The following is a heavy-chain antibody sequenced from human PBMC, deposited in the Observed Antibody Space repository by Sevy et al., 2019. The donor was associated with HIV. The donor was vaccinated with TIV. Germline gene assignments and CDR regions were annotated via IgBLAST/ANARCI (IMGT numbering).Heavy chain of an antibody. CDR1: GYTFTGYY. CDR2: INPNSGGT. J-gene: IGHJ4*02. V-gene: IGHV1-2*04. Sequence: ASVKVSCKASGYTFTGYYIHWVRQAPGQGLEWMGWINPNSGGTNYAQKFQGWVTMTRETSISTAYMELSRLRYDDTAVYYCARETGISTGKRQYYFDYWGQGTLVTVSS. CDR3: ARETGISTGKRQYYFDY. D-gene: IGHD2-8*02.